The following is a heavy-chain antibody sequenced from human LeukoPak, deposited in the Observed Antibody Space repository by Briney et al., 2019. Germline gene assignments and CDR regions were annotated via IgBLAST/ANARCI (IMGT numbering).Heavy chain of an antibody. CDR1: GFTFSSYA. Sequence: PGGSLRLSCAASGFTFSSYAMTWVRQAPGKGLEWVSAISGSGGSTYYADSVKGRFTISRDNSKNTLYLQMNSLRAEDTAVYHCAKDPKAVAQYYFDYWGQGTLVTVSS. J-gene: IGHJ4*02. CDR3: AKDPKAVAQYYFDY. CDR2: ISGSGGST. V-gene: IGHV3-23*01. D-gene: IGHD6-19*01.